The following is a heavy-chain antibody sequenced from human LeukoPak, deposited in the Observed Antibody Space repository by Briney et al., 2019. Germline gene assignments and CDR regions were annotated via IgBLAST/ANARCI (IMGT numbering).Heavy chain of an antibody. CDR1: GFTFSSYG. D-gene: IGHD3-16*02. V-gene: IGHV3-30*02. CDR2: IRYDGSNK. CDR3: ARADYDYVWGSYRQYYFDY. Sequence: GGSLRLSRAASGFTFSSYGLHWVRQAPGKGLEWLAFIRYDGSNKYYADSVKGRFTISRDNSKNTLYLQMNSLRAEDTAVYYCARADYDYVWGSYRQYYFDYWGQGTLVTVSS. J-gene: IGHJ4*02.